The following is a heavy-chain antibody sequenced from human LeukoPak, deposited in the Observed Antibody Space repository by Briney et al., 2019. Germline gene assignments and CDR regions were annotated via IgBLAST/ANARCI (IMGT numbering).Heavy chain of an antibody. D-gene: IGHD6-13*01. Sequence: GGSLRLSCAASGFTFSSYAMSWVRQAPGKGLEWVSSTSSSSSYIYYADSVKGRFTISRDNAKNSLYPQMNSLRAEDTAVYYCAREAVVSDPYSSSWYSWFDPWGQGTLVTVSS. CDR2: TSSSSSYI. V-gene: IGHV3-21*01. J-gene: IGHJ5*02. CDR1: GFTFSSYA. CDR3: AREAVVSDPYSSSWYSWFDP.